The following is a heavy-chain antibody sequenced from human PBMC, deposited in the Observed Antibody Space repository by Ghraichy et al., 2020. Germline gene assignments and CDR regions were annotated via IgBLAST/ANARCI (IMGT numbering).Heavy chain of an antibody. J-gene: IGHJ4*02. Sequence: GGSLRLSCAASGFTFNLYSLHWVRQTPGRGLEWLTVVAYDGIIKYYADSVKGRFTISRDNSKNTLSLQMKSLSTEDAGVYYCVRSKYTNSPVDFWGQGTLVTISS. V-gene: IGHV3-30-3*01. CDR2: VAYDGIIK. CDR1: GFTFNLYS. CDR3: VRSKYTNSPVDF. D-gene: IGHD6-6*01.